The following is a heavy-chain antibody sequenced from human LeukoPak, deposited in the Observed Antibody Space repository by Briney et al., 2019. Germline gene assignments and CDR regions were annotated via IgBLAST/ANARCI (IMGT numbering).Heavy chain of an antibody. CDR3: TTPYYYGSGTITPIYYFDY. J-gene: IGHJ4*02. CDR1: GFTFSNAW. V-gene: IGHV3-15*01. CDR2: IKSRTDGGTT. Sequence: PGGSLRLSCAASGFTFSNAWMSWVRQAPGKGLEWVGRIKSRTDGGTTDYAAPVKGKFTISRDDSKNTLYLQMNSPNTEDTAVYYCTTPYYYGSGTITPIYYFDYWGQGTLVTVSS. D-gene: IGHD3-10*01.